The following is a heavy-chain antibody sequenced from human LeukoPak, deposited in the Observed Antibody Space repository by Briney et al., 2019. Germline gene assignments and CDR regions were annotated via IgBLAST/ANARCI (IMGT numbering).Heavy chain of an antibody. D-gene: IGHD3-22*01. CDR2: IYYSGST. Sequence: PSETLSLTCTVSGGSISSSDYYWGWIRQPPGKGLEWIGNIYYSGSTYYSPSLKSRVTISVDTSKKQFSLKLSSVTAADTAVYYCARWLLDCIDIWGQGTMVTVSS. J-gene: IGHJ3*02. V-gene: IGHV4-39*07. CDR3: ARWLLDCIDI. CDR1: GGSISSSDYY.